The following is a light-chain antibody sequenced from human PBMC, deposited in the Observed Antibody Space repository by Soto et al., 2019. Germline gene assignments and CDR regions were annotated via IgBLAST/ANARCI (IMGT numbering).Light chain of an antibody. V-gene: IGKV3-11*01. J-gene: IGKJ5*01. CDR1: QSVSSNY. Sequence: EIVLTQSPGTLSLSPGERATLSCRARQSVSSNYLAWYQQKAGQAPRLLIYDASNRATGIPARFSGSGSGTDFTLTISSLEPEDFAVYYCQHGGTFGQGTRLEIK. CDR2: DAS. CDR3: QHGGT.